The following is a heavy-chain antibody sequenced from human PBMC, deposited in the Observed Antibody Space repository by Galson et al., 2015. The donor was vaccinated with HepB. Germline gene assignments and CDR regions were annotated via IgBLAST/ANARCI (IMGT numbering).Heavy chain of an antibody. CDR3: ARFGIGPGDY. CDR1: GGTFSSYA. D-gene: IGHD3-10*01. V-gene: IGHV1-69*04. Sequence: SCKASGGTFSSYAISWVRQAPGQGLEWMGRIIPILGIANYAQKFQGRVTITADKSTSTAYMELSSLRSEDTAVYYCARFGIGPGDYWGQGTLVTVSS. CDR2: IIPILGIA. J-gene: IGHJ4*02.